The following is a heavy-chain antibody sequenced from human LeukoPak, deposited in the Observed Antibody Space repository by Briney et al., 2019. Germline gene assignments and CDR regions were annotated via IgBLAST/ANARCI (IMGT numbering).Heavy chain of an antibody. CDR1: GGSFSGYY. CDR3: ARMVQQLGPSYHFDY. CDR2: INHSGST. Sequence: SATVSLTCAVYGGSFSGYYWGWIRQPPGKGRGWTGEINHSGSTNYSPSLKSRVTTSVDTSKHQFPLKLSSVAAAATAVYYCARMVQQLGPSYHFDYWGQGTLVTVSS. D-gene: IGHD6-6*01. J-gene: IGHJ4*02. V-gene: IGHV4-34*01.